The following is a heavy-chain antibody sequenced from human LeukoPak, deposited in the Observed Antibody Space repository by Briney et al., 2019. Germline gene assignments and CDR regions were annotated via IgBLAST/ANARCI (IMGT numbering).Heavy chain of an antibody. CDR3: ARMHYDILTGYYRGIWFDP. V-gene: IGHV4-4*09. Sequence: SETLSLTCTVSGGSISSYYWSWIRQPPGKGLEWIGYIYTSGSTNYNPSLKSRVTISVDTSKNQFSLELSSVTAADTAVYYCARMHYDILTGYYRGIWFDPWGQGTLVTVSS. J-gene: IGHJ5*02. D-gene: IGHD3-9*01. CDR1: GGSISSYY. CDR2: IYTSGST.